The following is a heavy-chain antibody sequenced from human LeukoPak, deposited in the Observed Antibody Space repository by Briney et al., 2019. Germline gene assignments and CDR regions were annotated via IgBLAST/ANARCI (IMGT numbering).Heavy chain of an antibody. CDR2: IFSTGST. CDR1: GGSISSNY. Sequence: SETLSLTCTVSGGSISSNYWSWIRQPAGKGLQWIGRIFSTGSTDYSPSLKSRVTMSVDTSKNQFSLKVRSVTAADTAVYYCARSVAGTTGPIDYWGQGTLVTVSS. D-gene: IGHD6-19*01. CDR3: ARSVAGTTGPIDY. J-gene: IGHJ4*02. V-gene: IGHV4-4*07.